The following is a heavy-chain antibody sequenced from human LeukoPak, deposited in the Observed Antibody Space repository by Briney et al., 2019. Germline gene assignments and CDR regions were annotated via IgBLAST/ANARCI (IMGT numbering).Heavy chain of an antibody. Sequence: GSLRLSCAASGFTFSDYYMSWIRQAPGKGLEWVSYISGSGSTIYYADSVKGRFTISRDNAKNSLYLQMNSLRAEDTAVYYCARDTSYYCSSTSCYFGAYYYYGMDVWGQGTTVTVSS. CDR1: GFTFSDYY. D-gene: IGHD2-2*01. CDR3: ARDTSYYCSSTSCYFGAYYYYGMDV. J-gene: IGHJ6*02. CDR2: ISGSGSTI. V-gene: IGHV3-11*01.